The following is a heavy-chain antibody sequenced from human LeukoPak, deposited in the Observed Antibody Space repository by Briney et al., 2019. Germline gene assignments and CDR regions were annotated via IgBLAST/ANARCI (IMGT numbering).Heavy chain of an antibody. V-gene: IGHV1-18*01. CDR1: GYTFTSYG. D-gene: IGHD5-12*01. J-gene: IGHJ6*02. Sequence: ASVKVSCKASGYTFTSYGISWVRQAPGQGLEWMGWISAYNGNTNYAQKLQGRVTMTTDTSTSTAYMELRSLRSDDTAVYYCARGRLSGFYYYYGMDVWGQGTTVTVSS. CDR3: ARGRLSGFYYYYGMDV. CDR2: ISAYNGNT.